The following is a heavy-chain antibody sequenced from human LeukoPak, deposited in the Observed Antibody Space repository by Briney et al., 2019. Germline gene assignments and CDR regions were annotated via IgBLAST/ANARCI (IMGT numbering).Heavy chain of an antibody. CDR2: IYYSGST. J-gene: IGHJ6*03. D-gene: IGHD2-21*02. CDR1: GGSISSYY. V-gene: IGHV4-59*12. Sequence: PSETLSLTCTVSGGSISSYYWSWIRQPPGKGLEWIGYIYYSGSTNYNPSLKSRVTISVDTSKNQFSLKLSSVTAADTAVYYCARRYCGGDCYPEGLLYYYYYMDVWGKGTTVTISS. CDR3: ARRYCGGDCYPEGLLYYYYYMDV.